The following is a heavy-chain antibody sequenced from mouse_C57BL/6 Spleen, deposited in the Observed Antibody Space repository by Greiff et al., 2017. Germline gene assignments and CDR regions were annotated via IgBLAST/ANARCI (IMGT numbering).Heavy chain of an antibody. J-gene: IGHJ3*01. V-gene: IGHV1-69*01. CDR2: LDPSDSYT. D-gene: IGHD1-1*01. Sequence: QVQLQQSGAELVKPGASVKLSCKASGYTFTSYWMHWVKQRPGQGLEWIGELDPSDSYTNYNQKFKGKSTLTVDKSSSTAYMQRSSLTSEDSAVYYCARGLRYWFAYWGQGTLVTVSA. CDR3: ARGLRYWFAY. CDR1: GYTFTSYW.